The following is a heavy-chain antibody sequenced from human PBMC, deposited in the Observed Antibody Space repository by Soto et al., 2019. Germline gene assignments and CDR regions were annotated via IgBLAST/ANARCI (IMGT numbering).Heavy chain of an antibody. D-gene: IGHD5-18*01. V-gene: IGHV3-30*18. CDR1: GFIFSDFG. CDR3: VKGDLDTAVVNSPDAFDF. Sequence: QVNLVESGGGVVQPGRSLRLSCEASGFIFSDFGMHWVRQAPGKGLEWVAVISYDGNNKYYAQSVKGRFTISRDNSRNTLFLNMDSLRPGDTAVYHCVKGDLDTAVVNSPDAFDFWGPGTMVTVS. CDR2: ISYDGNNK. J-gene: IGHJ3*01.